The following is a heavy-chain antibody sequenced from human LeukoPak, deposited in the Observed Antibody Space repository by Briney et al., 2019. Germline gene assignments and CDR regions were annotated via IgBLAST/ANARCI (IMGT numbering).Heavy chain of an antibody. CDR2: IYYSGST. J-gene: IGHJ4*02. Sequence: PSETLSLTCTVSGGSISSYYWSWIRQPPGKGLEWIGYIYYSGSTNYNPSLKSRVTISVDTSKNQFSLKLSSVTAADTAVYYCARNDKWGQGTLVTVSS. CDR3: ARNDK. CDR1: GGSISSYY. D-gene: IGHD1-1*01. V-gene: IGHV4-59*01.